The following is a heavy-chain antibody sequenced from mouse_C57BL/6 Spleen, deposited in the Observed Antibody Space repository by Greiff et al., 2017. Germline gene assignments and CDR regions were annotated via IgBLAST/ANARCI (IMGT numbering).Heavy chain of an antibody. CDR2: INPGSGGT. CDR3: ARFPYSYYGSSMFDY. J-gene: IGHJ2*01. Sequence: QVQLQQSGAELVRPGTSVKVSCKASGYAFTNYLIEWVKQRPGQGLEWIGVINPGSGGTNYNEKFKGKATLTADKSSSTAYMQLSSLTSEDSAFYFCARFPYSYYGSSMFDYWGQGTTLTVSS. D-gene: IGHD1-1*01. V-gene: IGHV1-54*01. CDR1: GYAFTNYL.